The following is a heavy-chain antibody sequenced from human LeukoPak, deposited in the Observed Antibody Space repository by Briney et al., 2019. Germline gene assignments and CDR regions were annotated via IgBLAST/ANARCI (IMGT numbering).Heavy chain of an antibody. Sequence: WASVKVSCKASGGTFSSYAISWVRQAPGQGLEWMGGIIPIFGTANYAQKFQGRVTITADESTSTAYMELSSLRSEDTAVYYCAREGSGAAFDIWGQGTMVTVSS. J-gene: IGHJ3*02. V-gene: IGHV1-69*13. CDR2: IIPIFGTA. CDR3: AREGSGAAFDI. CDR1: GGTFSSYA. D-gene: IGHD3-10*01.